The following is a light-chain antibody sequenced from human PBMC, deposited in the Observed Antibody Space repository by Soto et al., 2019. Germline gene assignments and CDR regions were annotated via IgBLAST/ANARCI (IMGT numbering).Light chain of an antibody. CDR3: QQYNNWPFIT. CDR2: GAS. CDR1: HSISTS. Sequence: EIVLTQSPGTLSLSPGERATLNCRASHSISTSSLAWYRQKPGQAPRLLIYGASSRATGIPARFSGSGSGTEFTLSISSLQSEDFAVYYCQQYNNWPFITFGQGTRLEIK. V-gene: IGKV3-15*01. J-gene: IGKJ5*01.